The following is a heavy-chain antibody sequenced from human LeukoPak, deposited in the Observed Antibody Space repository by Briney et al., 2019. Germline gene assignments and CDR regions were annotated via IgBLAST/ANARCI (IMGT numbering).Heavy chain of an antibody. CDR2: ISYGGSNK. V-gene: IGHV3-30*03. Sequence: GGSLRLSCAASGFTFTSYGMHWVRQAPGKGLEWVAVISYGGSNKHYADSVKGRLTISRDNSKNTLYLQMNSLRTEDTAVYYCARDMRFRGVYYMDVWGKGTTVTVSS. D-gene: IGHD3-3*01. CDR3: ARDMRFRGVYYMDV. CDR1: GFTFTSYG. J-gene: IGHJ6*03.